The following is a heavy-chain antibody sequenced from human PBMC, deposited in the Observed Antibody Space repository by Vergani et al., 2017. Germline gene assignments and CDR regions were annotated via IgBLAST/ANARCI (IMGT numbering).Heavy chain of an antibody. CDR1: GGSISSYY. V-gene: IGHV4-59*01. J-gene: IGHJ6*02. CDR2: IYYSGST. Sequence: QVQLQESGPGLVKPSETLSLTCTVSGGSISSYYWSWIRQPPGKGLEWIGYIYYSGSTNYNPSLKSRVTISVDTTKNQCSLKLSSVTAADTAVYYCARTIRRYGMDVWGRGTTVTVSS. CDR3: ARTIRRYGMDV. D-gene: IGHD1-1*01.